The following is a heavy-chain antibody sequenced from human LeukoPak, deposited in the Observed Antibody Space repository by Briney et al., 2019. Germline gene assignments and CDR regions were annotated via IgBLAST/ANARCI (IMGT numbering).Heavy chain of an antibody. V-gene: IGHV4-59*08. CDR1: GGSISSYY. J-gene: IGHJ5*02. D-gene: IGHD2-15*01. CDR2: IYYSGST. Sequence: PSETLSLTCTVSGGSISSYYWSWIRQPPGKGLEWIGYIYYSGSTNYNPSLKSRVTISVDTSKNQFSLKLSSVTAADTAVYYCARLALEFCGGGSCYSDWFAPWAQEPLVTVSS. CDR3: ARLALEFCGGGSCYSDWFAP.